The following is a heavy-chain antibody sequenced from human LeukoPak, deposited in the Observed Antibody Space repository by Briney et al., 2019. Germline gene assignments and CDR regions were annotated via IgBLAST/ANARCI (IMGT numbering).Heavy chain of an antibody. J-gene: IGHJ6*03. CDR3: ARAASSTTGTTIYYYYMDV. CDR2: IIPIFGTT. D-gene: IGHD1-1*01. Sequence: ASVKVSCKASGGTFSSYAISWVRQAPGQGLEWMGGIIPIFGTTNYAQKFQGRVTITADESTSTAYMELSSLRSEDTAVYYCARAASSTTGTTIYYYYMDVWGKGTTVTISS. V-gene: IGHV1-69*13. CDR1: GGTFSSYA.